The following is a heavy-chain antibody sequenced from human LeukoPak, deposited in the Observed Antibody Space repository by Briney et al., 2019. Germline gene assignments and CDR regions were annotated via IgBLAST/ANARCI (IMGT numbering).Heavy chain of an antibody. D-gene: IGHD2-2*01. CDR1: GGSISSSSYY. J-gene: IGHJ4*02. V-gene: IGHV4-30-4*08. Sequence: PSETLSLTCTVSGGSISSSSYYWSWIRQPPGKGLEWIGYIYYSGSTYYNPSLKSRVTISVDTSKNQFSLKLSSVTAADTAVYYCARVDIVVVWGQGTQVTVSS. CDR3: ARVDIVVV. CDR2: IYYSGST.